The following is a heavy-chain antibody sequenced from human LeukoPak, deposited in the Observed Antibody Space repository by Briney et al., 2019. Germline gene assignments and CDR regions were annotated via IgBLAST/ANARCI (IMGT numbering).Heavy chain of an antibody. Sequence: GGSLRLSCAASGFTFSSYAMSWVRRAPGKGLEWVSAISGSGGSTYYADSVKGRFTISRDNSKNTLYLQMNSLRAEDTAVYYRARRLYFDWYLFDYWGQGTLVTVSS. CDR2: ISGSGGST. D-gene: IGHD3-9*01. CDR3: ARRLYFDWYLFDY. J-gene: IGHJ4*02. V-gene: IGHV3-23*01. CDR1: GFTFSSYA.